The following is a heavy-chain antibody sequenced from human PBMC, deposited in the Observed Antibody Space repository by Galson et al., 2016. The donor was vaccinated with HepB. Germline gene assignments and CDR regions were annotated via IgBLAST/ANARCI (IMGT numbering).Heavy chain of an antibody. D-gene: IGHD6-13*01. CDR3: ARQPYSSSFDY. CDR2: IYYSGIT. J-gene: IGHJ4*02. Sequence: WGWIRQPPGKGLEWIGNIYYSGITYYNPSLKSRVTISLNTSKNQFSLKLSSVTAADTAVYYCARQPYSSSFDYWGQGTLVIVSS. V-gene: IGHV4-39*01.